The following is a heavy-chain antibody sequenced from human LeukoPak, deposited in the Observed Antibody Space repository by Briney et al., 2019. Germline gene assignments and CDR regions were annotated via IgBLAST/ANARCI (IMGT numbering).Heavy chain of an antibody. D-gene: IGHD1-26*01. J-gene: IGHJ4*02. CDR1: GGSLSSDSYY. CDR2: INYSGTT. V-gene: IGHV4-39*01. CDR3: ARLGTYSGNLFDN. Sequence: SETLSLTCAVSGGSLSSDSYYWVWVRQPPGRGLEWPGSINYSGTTYYSSSLKSRITLSMDASKNQFSLRLTSVTAADTAVYYCARLGTYSGNLFDNWGQGTLVTVSS.